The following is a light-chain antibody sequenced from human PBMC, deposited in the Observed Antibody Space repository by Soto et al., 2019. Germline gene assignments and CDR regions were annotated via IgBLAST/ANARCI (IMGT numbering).Light chain of an antibody. Sequence: EIVLTQSPATLSLSPGERVTLSCRASQSISSYLAWYQQKPGQAPRLLIYDASNRATGIPARFSGGGTGTDFTLTISSLEPEDFAVYYCQQRGNWPPTFGGGTKVEIK. CDR1: QSISSY. V-gene: IGKV3-11*01. CDR2: DAS. J-gene: IGKJ4*01. CDR3: QQRGNWPPT.